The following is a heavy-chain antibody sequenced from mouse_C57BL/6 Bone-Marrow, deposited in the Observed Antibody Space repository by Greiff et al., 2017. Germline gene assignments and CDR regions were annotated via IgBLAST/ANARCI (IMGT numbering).Heavy chain of an antibody. Sequence: QVHVKQSGPELVRPGVSVKISCKGSGYTFTDYAMHWVKQSHAKSLEWIGVISTYYGDASYNQKFKDKATMTVDKSSSTAYMELARLTSEDSAVYYCASPYYGSSYGYWYFDVWGTGTTVTVSS. CDR3: ASPYYGSSYGYWYFDV. J-gene: IGHJ1*03. CDR2: ISTYYGDA. D-gene: IGHD1-1*01. V-gene: IGHV1-67*01. CDR1: GYTFTDYA.